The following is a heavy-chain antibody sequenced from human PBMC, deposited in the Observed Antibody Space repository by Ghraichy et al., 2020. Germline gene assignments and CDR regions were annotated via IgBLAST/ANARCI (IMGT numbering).Heavy chain of an antibody. CDR2: IKQDGSEK. D-gene: IGHD3-3*01. CDR3: ARGHYDFWSGYDGYLDY. Sequence: GESLNISCAASGFTFSSYWMSWVRQAPGKGLEWVANIKQDGSEKYYVDSVKGRFTISRDNAKNSLYLQMNSLRAEDTAVYYCARGHYDFWSGYDGYLDYWGQGTLVTVSS. V-gene: IGHV3-7*01. CDR1: GFTFSSYW. J-gene: IGHJ4*02.